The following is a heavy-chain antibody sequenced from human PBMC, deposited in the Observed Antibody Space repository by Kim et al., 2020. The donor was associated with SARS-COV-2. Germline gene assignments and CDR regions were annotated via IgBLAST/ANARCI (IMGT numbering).Heavy chain of an antibody. CDR3: ARDNFNSGYDYFWYFDL. CDR2: INTNTGNP. J-gene: IGHJ2*01. CDR1: GYTFTSYA. V-gene: IGHV7-4-1*02. D-gene: IGHD5-12*01. Sequence: ASVKVSCKASGYTFTSYAMNWVRQAPGQGLEWMGWINTNTGNPTYAQGFTGRFVFSLDTSVSTAYLQISSLKAEDTAVYYCARDNFNSGYDYFWYFDLWGRGTLVTVSS.